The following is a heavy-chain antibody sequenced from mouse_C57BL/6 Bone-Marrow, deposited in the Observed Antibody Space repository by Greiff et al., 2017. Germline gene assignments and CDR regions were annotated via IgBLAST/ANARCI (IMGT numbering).Heavy chain of an antibody. CDR1: GYTFTDYY. Sequence: EVQLQQSGPELVKPGASVKISCKASGYTFTDYYMNWVKQSHGKSLEWIGDINPNNGGTSYNQKFKGKATLTVDKSSSTAYMELRSLTSEDSAVYYCASRSIYYYGRGAMDYWGQGTSVTVSS. V-gene: IGHV1-26*01. D-gene: IGHD1-1*01. CDR2: INPNNGGT. J-gene: IGHJ4*01. CDR3: ASRSIYYYGRGAMDY.